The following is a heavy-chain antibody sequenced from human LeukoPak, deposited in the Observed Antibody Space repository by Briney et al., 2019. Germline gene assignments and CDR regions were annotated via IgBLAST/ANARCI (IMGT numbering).Heavy chain of an antibody. V-gene: IGHV4-39*07. J-gene: IGHJ4*02. CDR2: TYYRGTT. CDR1: GASISSTSYY. CDR3: ARDWNRYAY. Sequence: SDTLSLTCTVSGASISSTSYYWGWIRQPPGKGLEWIGSTYYRGTTYYNPSLRSRVTISVDTSKNQFSLQLSSVTAADTAVYYCARDWNRYAYWGQGTLVTVSS. D-gene: IGHD1-1*01.